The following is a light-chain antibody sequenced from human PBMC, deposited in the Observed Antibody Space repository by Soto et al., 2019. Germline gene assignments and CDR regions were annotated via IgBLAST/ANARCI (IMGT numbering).Light chain of an antibody. J-gene: IGKJ1*01. CDR1: QSVSSSY. V-gene: IGKV3-20*01. CDR2: GAS. CDR3: QQYDSSPKT. Sequence: EIVLTQSAGAVSLSPGERATLSCRASQSVSSSYLAWYQQKPGQAPRLLIYGASSRATGIPDRFSGSGSGTDFTLTISRLEPEDFAVYYCQQYDSSPKTFGQGTKVAI.